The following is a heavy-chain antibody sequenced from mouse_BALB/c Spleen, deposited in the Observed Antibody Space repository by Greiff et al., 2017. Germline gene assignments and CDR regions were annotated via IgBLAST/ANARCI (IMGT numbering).Heavy chain of an antibody. CDR2: IYPGSGNT. D-gene: IGHD2-4*01. CDR3: AREGITIDY. V-gene: IGHV1-77*01. J-gene: IGHJ2*01. Sequence: QVQLQQSGAELARPGASVKLSCKASGYTFTDYYINWVKQRTGQGLEWIGEIYPGSGNTYYNEKFKGKATLTADKSSSTAYMQLSSLTSEDSAVYFCAREGITIDYWGQGTTLTVSS. CDR1: GYTFTDYY.